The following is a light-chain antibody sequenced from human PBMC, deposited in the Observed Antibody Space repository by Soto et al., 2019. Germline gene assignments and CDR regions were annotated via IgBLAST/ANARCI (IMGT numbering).Light chain of an antibody. J-gene: IGLJ1*01. Sequence: QSALTQPASVSGSPGQSITISCTGTSSDVGNYDLVSWYQQLPGKDPKFILYEGSKRPSGVSNRFSGSKSGNTASLTIYGPQAEDEADYYCCSYAGSSTYVFGTGTKVTVL. CDR2: EGS. CDR1: SSDVGNYDL. V-gene: IGLV2-23*01. CDR3: CSYAGSSTYV.